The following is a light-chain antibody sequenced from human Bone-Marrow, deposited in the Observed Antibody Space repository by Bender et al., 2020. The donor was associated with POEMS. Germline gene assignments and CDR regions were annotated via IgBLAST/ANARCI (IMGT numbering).Light chain of an antibody. V-gene: IGLV1-47*01. CDR1: NSNIGSNY. Sequence: QSVLTQPPSVSGTPGQRVNIFCSGSNSNIGSNYVYWYQQLPGTAPKFLIYRNIQRPSGVPDRFSGSKSGTSASLAITGLQSDDEAIYFCVAWDASLNGWVFGGGTKLAVL. CDR2: RNI. J-gene: IGLJ3*02. CDR3: VAWDASLNGWV.